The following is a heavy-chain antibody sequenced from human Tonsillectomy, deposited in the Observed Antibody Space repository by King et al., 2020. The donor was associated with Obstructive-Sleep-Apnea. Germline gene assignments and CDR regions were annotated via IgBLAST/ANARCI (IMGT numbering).Heavy chain of an antibody. Sequence: QLQESGPGLVKPSETLSLTCTVSGGSVSSGGYYWSWLRQTPGKGLEWIGHIYYRGSTKYNPSLMSRVTISVDVSKNQVSLKLSSVTAADTAVYYCAGDGSRGVGVVGGVWGQGTTVTVSS. V-gene: IGHV4-61*08. D-gene: IGHD1-26*01. CDR1: GGSVSSGGYY. J-gene: IGHJ6*02. CDR2: IYYRGST. CDR3: AGDGSRGVGVVGGV.